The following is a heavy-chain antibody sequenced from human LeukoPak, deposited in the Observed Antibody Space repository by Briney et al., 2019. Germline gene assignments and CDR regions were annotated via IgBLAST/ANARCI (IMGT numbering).Heavy chain of an antibody. J-gene: IGHJ4*02. CDR1: GGSISSYY. Sequence: SETLSLTCTVSGGSISSYYWSWIRQPPGKGLEWIGYIYYSGSTNYNPSLKSRVTISVDTSKNQFSLKLSSVTAADTAVYYCARWGYYYDSSGYYGYFDYWGQGTLVTVSS. V-gene: IGHV4-59*08. CDR3: ARWGYYYDSSGYYGYFDY. D-gene: IGHD3-22*01. CDR2: IYYSGST.